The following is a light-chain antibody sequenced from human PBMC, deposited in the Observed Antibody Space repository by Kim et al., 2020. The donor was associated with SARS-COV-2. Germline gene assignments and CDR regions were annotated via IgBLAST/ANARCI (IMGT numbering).Light chain of an antibody. CDR1: QRISNY. CDR3: QQLDSYPIT. CDR2: DAS. V-gene: IGKV1-9*01. J-gene: IGKJ5*01. Sequence: DIQLTQSPSFLSASVGDRVTITCRASQRISNYLAWYQHHQKPGKAPELLIYDASTLQSGVPSRFSGSESGTEFTLTISSLQPEDFATYYCQQLDSYPITFGQGTRLEIK.